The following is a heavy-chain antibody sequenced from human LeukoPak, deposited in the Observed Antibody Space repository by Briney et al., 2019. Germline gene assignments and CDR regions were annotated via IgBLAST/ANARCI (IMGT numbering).Heavy chain of an antibody. J-gene: IGHJ4*02. Sequence: ASVKVSCKVSGYTFTGYYMHWVRQAPGQGLEWMGWINPNSGGTNYAQKFQGRVTMTRDTSISTAYMELSRLRSDDTAVYYCARSGSSSWYGIDYFDYWGQGTLVTVSS. CDR2: INPNSGGT. V-gene: IGHV1-2*02. D-gene: IGHD6-13*01. CDR1: GYTFTGYY. CDR3: ARSGSSSWYGIDYFDY.